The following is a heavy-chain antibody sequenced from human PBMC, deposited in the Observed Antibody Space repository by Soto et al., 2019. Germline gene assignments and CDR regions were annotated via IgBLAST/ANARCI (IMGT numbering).Heavy chain of an antibody. CDR2: IYYSGST. Sequence: SETLSLTCTVSGGSVSSGNYYWSWIRQPPGKGLEWIGYIYYSGSTNYNPSLKSRVTISVDTSKNQFSLKLSSVTAADTAVYYCARDLRFLEWREGDYYYGMDVWGQGTTVTVSS. D-gene: IGHD3-3*01. CDR1: GGSVSSGNYY. J-gene: IGHJ6*02. V-gene: IGHV4-61*01. CDR3: ARDLRFLEWREGDYYYGMDV.